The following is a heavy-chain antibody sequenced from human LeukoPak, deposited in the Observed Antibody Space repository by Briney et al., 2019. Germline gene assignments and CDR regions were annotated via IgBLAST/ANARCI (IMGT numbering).Heavy chain of an antibody. CDR1: GFSFSYYN. CDR2: IRSSTTYV. D-gene: IGHD3-22*01. Sequence: GRSLRLSCAASGFSFSYYNMNWVRQAPGKGLEWVSSIRSSTTYVYYADSVKGRFTISRDNAKNSLYLQMNSLRAEDTAVYCCARDSLTMIVGRQKRGLDYWGQGTLVTVSS. J-gene: IGHJ4*02. V-gene: IGHV3-21*01. CDR3: ARDSLTMIVGRQKRGLDY.